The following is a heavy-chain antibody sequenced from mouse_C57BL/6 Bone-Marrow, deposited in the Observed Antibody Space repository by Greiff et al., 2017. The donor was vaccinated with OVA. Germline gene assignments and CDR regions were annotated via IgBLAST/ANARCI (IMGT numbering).Heavy chain of an antibody. Sequence: QVQLQQSGAELVRPGASVKLSCKASGYTFTDYYINWVKQRTGQGLEWIARIYPGSGNTYYNEKFKGKAQLTAEKSSSTAYMQLSSLTSEDSAVYFCARGGGYYDYDTVYWGQGTTLTVSS. J-gene: IGHJ2*01. CDR1: GYTFTDYY. D-gene: IGHD2-4*01. CDR3: ARGGGYYDYDTVY. V-gene: IGHV1-76*01. CDR2: IYPGSGNT.